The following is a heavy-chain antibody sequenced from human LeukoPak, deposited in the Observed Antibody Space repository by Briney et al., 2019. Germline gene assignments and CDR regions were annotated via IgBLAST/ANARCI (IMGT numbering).Heavy chain of an antibody. Sequence: GGSLRLSCAASGFTFSSYWMSWVRQAPGKGLEWVANIKQDGSDKYYVDSVKGRFTISRDNAKNSLYLQMNGLRAEDTAVYYCARRVSHYDILTGYYQDYWGQGALVTVSS. CDR3: ARRVSHYDILTGYYQDY. J-gene: IGHJ4*02. V-gene: IGHV3-7*01. CDR1: GFTFSSYW. CDR2: IKQDGSDK. D-gene: IGHD3-9*01.